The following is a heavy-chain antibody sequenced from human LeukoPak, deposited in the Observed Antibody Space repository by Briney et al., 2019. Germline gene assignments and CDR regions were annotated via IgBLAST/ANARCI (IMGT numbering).Heavy chain of an antibody. CDR2: ISSSSTYI. CDR3: AREHYYDSSGYYPPVDYFDY. CDR1: GFTFSNYN. D-gene: IGHD3-22*01. Sequence: GGSLRLSCAASGFTFSNYNMNWVRQAPGKGLEWVSSISSSSTYIYYADSVKGGFTVSRDNAKNSLYLQMNSLRAEDTAVYYCAREHYYDSSGYYPPVDYFDYWGQGTLVTVSS. J-gene: IGHJ4*02. V-gene: IGHV3-21*04.